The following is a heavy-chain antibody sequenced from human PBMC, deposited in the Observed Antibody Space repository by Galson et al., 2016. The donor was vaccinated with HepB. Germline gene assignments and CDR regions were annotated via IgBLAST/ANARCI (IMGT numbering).Heavy chain of an antibody. Sequence: SVKVSCKASGYPFINYAINWVRQAPGQGLEWMGRISTNNGNTNYAQKVQGRVTMTTDASTSTAYMELRSLGSDDTAVYYCARDSMHIVVVPAANYGMDVWGEGTTVTVSS. V-gene: IGHV1-18*01. CDR1: GYPFINYA. CDR2: ISTNNGNT. CDR3: ARDSMHIVVVPAANYGMDV. D-gene: IGHD2-21*02. J-gene: IGHJ6*04.